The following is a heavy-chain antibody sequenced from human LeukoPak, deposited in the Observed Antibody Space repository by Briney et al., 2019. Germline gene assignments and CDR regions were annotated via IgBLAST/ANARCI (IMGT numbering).Heavy chain of an antibody. CDR1: GYTFTGYY. V-gene: IGHV1-18*04. CDR3: ARDLGVVVTASTGYDY. D-gene: IGHD2-21*02. Sequence: ASVKVSCKASGYTFTGYYMHWVRQAPGQGLEWMGWISAYNGNTNYAQKLQGRVTMTTDTSTSTAYMELRSLRSDDTAVYYCARDLGVVVTASTGYDYWGQGTLVTVSS. J-gene: IGHJ4*02. CDR2: ISAYNGNT.